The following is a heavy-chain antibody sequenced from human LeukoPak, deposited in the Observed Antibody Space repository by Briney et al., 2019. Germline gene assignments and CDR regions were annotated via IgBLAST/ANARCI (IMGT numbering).Heavy chain of an antibody. CDR1: GFIFDDYA. V-gene: IGHV3-9*03. J-gene: IGHJ4*02. CDR3: AKDRGYSSSFFEM. Sequence: PGGSLRLSCAASGFIFDDYAMHWVRQAPGKGLEWVSGISWNSGKIDYADSVKGRFTISRDNAKNSLYLQMNSLRVEDMALYYCAKDRGYSSSFFEMWGQGTLVTVSS. D-gene: IGHD6-13*01. CDR2: ISWNSGKI.